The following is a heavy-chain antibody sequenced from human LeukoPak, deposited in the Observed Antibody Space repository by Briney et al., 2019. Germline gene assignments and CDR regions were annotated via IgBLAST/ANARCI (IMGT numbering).Heavy chain of an antibody. CDR3: ARDKRSGYYDSSGYYSDAFDI. Sequence: TGGSLRLSCAASGFTFSSYSMNWVRQAPGKGLEWVSSISSSSSYIYYADSVKGRFTISRDNAKNSLYLQMNSLRAEDTAVYYCARDKRSGYYDSSGYYSDAFDIWGQGTMVTVSS. D-gene: IGHD3-22*01. CDR1: GFTFSSYS. CDR2: ISSSSSYI. V-gene: IGHV3-21*01. J-gene: IGHJ3*02.